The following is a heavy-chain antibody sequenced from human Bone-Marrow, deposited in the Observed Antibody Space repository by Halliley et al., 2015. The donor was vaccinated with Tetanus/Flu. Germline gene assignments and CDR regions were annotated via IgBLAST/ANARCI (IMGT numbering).Heavy chain of an antibody. CDR2: IRSKANNYAT. D-gene: IGHD4-17*01. V-gene: IGHV3-73*01. J-gene: IGHJ6*02. CDR3: ARWGTVDFSGLDV. Sequence: SLRLSCAASGFTFSGSAMHWVRQASGKGLEWVGRIRSKANNYATVYAAAVKGRFTISRDDSKNTAYLQMKSPKSEDTAVYYCARWGTVDFSGLDVWGQGTTVTVSS. CDR1: GFTFSGSA.